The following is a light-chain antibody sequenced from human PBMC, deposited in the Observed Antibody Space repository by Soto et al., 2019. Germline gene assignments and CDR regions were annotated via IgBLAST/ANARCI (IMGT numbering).Light chain of an antibody. CDR1: QSLAYSDGNTY. CDR3: VQGTHLYT. Sequence: DVVMTQSPLSLPVTLGQPASISCSSSQSLAYSDGNTYLSWFQQRPGQSPRRLIYRVSNRDSGVRDRFSGSGSGTDFTLKISRVEAEDVGIYYCVQGTHLYTFGQRTKLEIK. V-gene: IGKV2-30*01. CDR2: RVS. J-gene: IGKJ2*01.